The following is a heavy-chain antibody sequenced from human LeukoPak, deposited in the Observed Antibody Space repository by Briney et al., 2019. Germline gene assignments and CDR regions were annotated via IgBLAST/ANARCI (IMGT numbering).Heavy chain of an antibody. V-gene: IGHV4-39*07. Sequence: SETLSLTCTVSGGSISSSSYSWGWIRQPPGKGLEWIGTISYSGSTYYNPSLKSRVTISVEMSKNQFSLKLSSVTAADTAVYYCARGASITMIVVVIKGANFDYWGQGTLVTVSS. J-gene: IGHJ4*02. CDR1: GGSISSSSYS. CDR2: ISYSGST. D-gene: IGHD3-22*01. CDR3: ARGASITMIVVVIKGANFDY.